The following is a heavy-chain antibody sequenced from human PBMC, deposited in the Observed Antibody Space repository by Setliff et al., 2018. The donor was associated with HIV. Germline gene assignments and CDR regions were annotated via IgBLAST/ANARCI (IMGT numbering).Heavy chain of an antibody. V-gene: IGHV4-61*09. J-gene: IGHJ4*02. CDR1: GDSLDSDSYC. CDR2: IHSSGGTN. D-gene: IGHD6-25*01. CDR3: AKLSSSRYFLGAFDS. Sequence: TLSLTCPVFGDSLDSDSYCCTWIWQPAGKGMEWVGHIHSSGGTNNYNPYLKSRVTLSLDKSNNRFSLSLSSATATDTAVYYCAKLSSSRYFLGAFDSWGQGTLVTVS.